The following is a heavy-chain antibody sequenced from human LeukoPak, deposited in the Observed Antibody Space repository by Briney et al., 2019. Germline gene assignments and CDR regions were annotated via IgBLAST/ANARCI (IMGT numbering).Heavy chain of an antibody. V-gene: IGHV3-74*01. CDR1: GFTFSSYW. Sequence: PGGSLRLSCAASGFTFSSYWMHWVRQAPGKGLVWVSRINSDGSSTSYADSVKGRFTISRDNAKNTLYLQMNSLRAEDTAVYYCAREHMVRGVIRTYYYYYMDVWGKGTTVTVSS. CDR3: AREHMVRGVIRTYYYYYMDV. D-gene: IGHD3-10*01. CDR2: INSDGSST. J-gene: IGHJ6*03.